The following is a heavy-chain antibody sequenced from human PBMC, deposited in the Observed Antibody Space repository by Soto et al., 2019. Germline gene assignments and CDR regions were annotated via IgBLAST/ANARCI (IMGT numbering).Heavy chain of an antibody. Sequence: QVQLVQSGAEVKKPGASVKVSCKASGYTFTSYGISWVRQAPGQGLEWMGWISAYNGNTNYAQKLQGRVTMTTDTSTITADMERRSLRSDDTAGYYCARESSSSGHDYWGQGTLVTVSS. CDR2: ISAYNGNT. CDR1: GYTFTSYG. CDR3: ARESSSSGHDY. J-gene: IGHJ4*02. V-gene: IGHV1-18*01. D-gene: IGHD6-13*01.